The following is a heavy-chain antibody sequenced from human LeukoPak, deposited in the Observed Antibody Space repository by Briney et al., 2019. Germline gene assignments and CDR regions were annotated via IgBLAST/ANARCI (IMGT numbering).Heavy chain of an antibody. Sequence: PSETLSLTCTVSGGSISSHYWSWIRQPPGKGLEWIGYIYYSGSTNYNPSLKSRVTISVDTSKNQFSLKLSSVTAADTAVYYCARARGFSSSSPFFDYWGQGTLVTVSS. CDR2: IYYSGST. CDR1: GGSISSHY. D-gene: IGHD6-6*01. V-gene: IGHV4-59*11. J-gene: IGHJ4*02. CDR3: ARARGFSSSSPFFDY.